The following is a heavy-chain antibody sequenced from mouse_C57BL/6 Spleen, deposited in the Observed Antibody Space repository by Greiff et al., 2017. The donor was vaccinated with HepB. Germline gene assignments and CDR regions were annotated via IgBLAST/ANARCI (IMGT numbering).Heavy chain of an antibody. D-gene: IGHD1-1*01. V-gene: IGHV3-6*01. CDR2: ISYDGSN. CDR3: AGVLRYPYYFDY. Sequence: VQLQQSGPGLVKPSQSLSLTCSVTGYSITSGYYWNWIRQFPGNKLEWMGYISYDGSNNYNPSLKNRISITRDTSKNQFFLKLNSVTTEDTATYYCAGVLRYPYYFDYWGQGTTLTVSS. CDR1: GYSITSGYY. J-gene: IGHJ2*01.